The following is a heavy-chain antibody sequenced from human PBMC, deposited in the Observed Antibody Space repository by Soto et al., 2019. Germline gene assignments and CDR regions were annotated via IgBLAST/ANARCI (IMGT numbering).Heavy chain of an antibody. CDR1: GGSFSGYY. CDR3: ARTPHCGGVIVSKPYYFDY. D-gene: IGHD3-16*02. Sequence: SETLSLTCAVYGGSFSGYYWSWIRQPPGKGLEWIGEINHSGSTNYNPSLKSRVTISVDTSKNQFSLKLSSVTAADTAVYYCARTPHCGGVIVSKPYYFDYWGQGTLVTVSS. V-gene: IGHV4-34*01. CDR2: INHSGST. J-gene: IGHJ4*02.